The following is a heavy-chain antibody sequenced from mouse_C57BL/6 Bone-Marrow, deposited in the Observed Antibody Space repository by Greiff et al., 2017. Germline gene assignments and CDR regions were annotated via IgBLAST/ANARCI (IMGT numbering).Heavy chain of an antibody. CDR3: TLGPNLDY. D-gene: IGHD4-1*01. CDR2: IDPENGDT. J-gene: IGHJ2*01. CDR1: GFNIKDYY. V-gene: IGHV14-4*01. Sequence: EVQLQQSGAELVRPGASVKLSCTASGFNIKDYYMHWVKQRPEQGLEWIGWIDPENGDTEYASKFQGKATITADTSSNTAYLQLSSLTSEDTAVYYCTLGPNLDYWGQGTTLTVSS.